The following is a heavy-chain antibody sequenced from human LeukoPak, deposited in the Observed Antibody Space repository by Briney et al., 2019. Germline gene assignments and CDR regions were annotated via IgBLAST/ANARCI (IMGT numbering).Heavy chain of an antibody. J-gene: IGHJ6*03. CDR2: LSSSSSYI. V-gene: IGHV3-21*01. CDR1: GFTFSNYS. CDR3: SRDLPTSADGDYGNYNSYYYMDD. Sequence: GGSLRLSCAASGFTFSNYSMNWVRQAPGKGLEWVSYLSSSSSYIYYADSVKGRFTISRDNAKNSLYLQMNSLRAEDTAVYYCSRDLPTSADGDYGNYNSYYYMDDWGKGTTVTASS. D-gene: IGHD4-17*01.